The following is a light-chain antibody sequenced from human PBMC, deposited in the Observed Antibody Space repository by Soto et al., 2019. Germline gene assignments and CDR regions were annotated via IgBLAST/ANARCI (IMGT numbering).Light chain of an antibody. J-gene: IGKJ1*01. CDR2: WAS. CDR1: QSILDRSRNKYY. V-gene: IGKV4-1*01. CDR3: QQYFTSPWT. Sequence: DIVMTQSPDSLAVSLGERATFNCKSSQSILDRSRNKYYLAWYQQKSGQPPKLLIYWASLREPGVPDRFTGSGSGTDFTLTINCLQAEDVAVYYCQQYFTSPWTFGQGTKVEI.